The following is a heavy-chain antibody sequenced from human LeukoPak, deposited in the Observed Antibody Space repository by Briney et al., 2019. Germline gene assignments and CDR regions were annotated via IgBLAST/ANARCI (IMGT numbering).Heavy chain of an antibody. Sequence: GGSLRLSCADSGFTFSSRAMTWVRQAPGKGLEWVSSISGSGRTTYYADSVKGRFTSSRDNSKNTLYLQMNSLRAEDTAVYYCAKDSGYDSSGYPFNWFDPWGQGTLVTVSS. CDR3: AKDSGYDSSGYPFNWFDP. D-gene: IGHD3-22*01. CDR1: GFTFSSRA. V-gene: IGHV3-23*01. J-gene: IGHJ5*02. CDR2: ISGSGRTT.